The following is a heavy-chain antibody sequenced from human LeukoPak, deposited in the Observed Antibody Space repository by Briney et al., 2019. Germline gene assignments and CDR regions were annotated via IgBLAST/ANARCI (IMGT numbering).Heavy chain of an antibody. J-gene: IGHJ4*02. CDR2: ISYDGSNK. Sequence: GGSLRLSCAASGFTFSSYGMHWVRQAPGKGLEWVAVISYDGSNKYYADSVKGRFTISRDNSKNTLFLQMNSLRAEDTAVYYCAKEDYFGSGSYLGYWGQGTLVTVFS. V-gene: IGHV3-30*18. CDR3: AKEDYFGSGSYLGY. CDR1: GFTFSSYG. D-gene: IGHD3-10*01.